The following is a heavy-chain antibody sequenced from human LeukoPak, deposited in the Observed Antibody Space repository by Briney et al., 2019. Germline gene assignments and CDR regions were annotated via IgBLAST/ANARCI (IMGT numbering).Heavy chain of an antibody. Sequence: SETLSLTCTVSVGSISSYYWSWIRQPPGKGLEWIGYIYYSGSTNCNPSVKSRVAMSADTSKKQFSLKLSSLTAADTAVYYCARGGTAVIAPYAFDIWGQGTMVTVSS. J-gene: IGHJ3*02. CDR2: IYYSGST. CDR1: VGSISSYY. V-gene: IGHV4-59*01. D-gene: IGHD4-23*01. CDR3: ARGGTAVIAPYAFDI.